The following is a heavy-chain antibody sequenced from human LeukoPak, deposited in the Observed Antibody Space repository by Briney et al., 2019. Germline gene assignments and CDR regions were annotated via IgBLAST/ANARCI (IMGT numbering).Heavy chain of an antibody. D-gene: IGHD6-19*01. CDR3: ARTSQWLVQPFDC. CDR1: GGSISGSSYY. V-gene: IGHV4-39*01. CDR2: IYYSGST. J-gene: IGHJ4*02. Sequence: SETLSLTCTVSGGSISGSSYYWGWIRQPPGKGLEWIGSIYYSGSTYYNPSLKSRVTISVDTSKDQFSLKLSSVTAADTAVYYCARTSQWLVQPFDCWGQGTLVTVSS.